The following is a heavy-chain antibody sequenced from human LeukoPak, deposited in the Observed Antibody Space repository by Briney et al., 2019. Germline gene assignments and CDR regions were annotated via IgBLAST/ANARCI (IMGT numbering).Heavy chain of an antibody. J-gene: IGHJ5*02. V-gene: IGHV1-69*13. Sequence: ASVKVSCKASGGTFSSYAISWVRQAPGQGLEWMGGIIPIFGTANYAQKFQGRVTITADEPTSTAYMELSSLRSEDTAVYYCARVGAILYPPEFDPWGQGTLVTV. CDR3: ARVGAILYPPEFDP. CDR1: GGTFSSYA. D-gene: IGHD2-8*01. CDR2: IIPIFGTA.